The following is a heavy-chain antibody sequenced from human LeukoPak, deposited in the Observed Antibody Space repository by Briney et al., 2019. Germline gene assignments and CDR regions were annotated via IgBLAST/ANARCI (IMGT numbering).Heavy chain of an antibody. Sequence: PGRSLRPSCAASAFTFSSYAMSWVRHAPGKGLEWVSAISGSGGSTYYADSVKGRFTISRDNSKTTLYLQMNSLRAEDTGVYYCARPYYYGSGSYGHFDYSGQGTLVTVSS. CDR2: ISGSGGST. CDR1: AFTFSSYA. CDR3: ARPYYYGSGSYGHFDY. D-gene: IGHD3-10*01. J-gene: IGHJ4*02. V-gene: IGHV3-23*01.